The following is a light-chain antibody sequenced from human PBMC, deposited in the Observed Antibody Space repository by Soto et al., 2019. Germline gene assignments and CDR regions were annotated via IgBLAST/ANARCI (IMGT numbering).Light chain of an antibody. Sequence: QSALTQPASVSGSPGQSITISCTGTSSDIGAYSYVSWYQQPPGKAPKLMIYDVSNRPSGVSNRFSGSKSGNTASLTISGLQAEDEGDYYCSSYASSRPYVVFGGGTKLTVL. CDR2: DVS. V-gene: IGLV2-14*01. CDR3: SSYASSRPYVV. J-gene: IGLJ2*01. CDR1: SSDIGAYSY.